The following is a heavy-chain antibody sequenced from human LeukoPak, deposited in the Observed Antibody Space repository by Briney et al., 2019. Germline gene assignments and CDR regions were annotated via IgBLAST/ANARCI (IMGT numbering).Heavy chain of an antibody. D-gene: IGHD3-3*01. CDR3: ARVGPYDFWSGYYPRNWFDP. Sequence: ASVKVSCKASGYTFTSYDINWVRQATGQGLEWMGWMNPNSGNTGYAQKFQGRVTMTRDTSISTAYMKLSSLRSEDTAVYYCARVGPYDFWSGYYPRNWFDPWGQGTLVTVSS. CDR1: GYTFTSYD. CDR2: MNPNSGNT. V-gene: IGHV1-8*01. J-gene: IGHJ5*02.